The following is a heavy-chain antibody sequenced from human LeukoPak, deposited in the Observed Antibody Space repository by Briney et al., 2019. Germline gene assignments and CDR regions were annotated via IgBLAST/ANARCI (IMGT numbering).Heavy chain of an antibody. Sequence: PGGSLRLSCAASRFTFSSYWMHWVRQAPGKGLVWVSRIDSNGRTINYADSVKGRFTISRDNANSMSYLQMNSLRAEDSAVYYCAKDFVGPDDYWGQGTLVTVSS. J-gene: IGHJ4*02. CDR3: AKDFVGPDDY. CDR1: RFTFSSYW. V-gene: IGHV3-74*01. D-gene: IGHD1-26*01. CDR2: IDSNGRTI.